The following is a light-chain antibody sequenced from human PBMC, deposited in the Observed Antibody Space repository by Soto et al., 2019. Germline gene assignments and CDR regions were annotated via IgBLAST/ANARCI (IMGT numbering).Light chain of an antibody. Sequence: EVVLTQSPGTLSLSPGERATLSCRASQSVAHSYLAWYQQKPGRAPRLLFYAATRRATGIPVRFSGSGSGTDFTLTISTLEPDDFAVYYCHHFGSYPHTFGGGTKVEIK. J-gene: IGKJ4*01. CDR3: HHFGSYPHT. CDR2: AAT. CDR1: QSVAHSY. V-gene: IGKV3-20*01.